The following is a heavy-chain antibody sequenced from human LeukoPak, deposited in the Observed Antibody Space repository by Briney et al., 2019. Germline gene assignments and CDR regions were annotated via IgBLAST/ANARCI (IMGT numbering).Heavy chain of an antibody. CDR2: INHSGST. J-gene: IGHJ4*02. D-gene: IGHD2-21*02. CDR1: GGSFSGYY. Sequence: SETLSLTCAVYGGSFSGYYWSWIRQPPGKGLEWIGEINHSGSTNYNPSLKSRVTISVDTSKNQFSLKLSSVTAADTAVYYCARRVSGWGPVGPHADYWGQGTLVTVSS. V-gene: IGHV4-34*01. CDR3: ARRVSGWGPVGPHADY.